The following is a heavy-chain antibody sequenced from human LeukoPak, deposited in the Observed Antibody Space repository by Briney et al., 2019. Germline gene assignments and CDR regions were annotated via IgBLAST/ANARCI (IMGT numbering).Heavy chain of an antibody. D-gene: IGHD2-2*01. Sequence: SETLSLTCAVYGGSFSGYYWCWLRQPPGKGLEWIGEINHSGSTNYNPSLKSRVTISVDTSKNQFSLKLSSVTAADTAVYYCARGGVVVPAAQAFDIWGQGTMVTVSS. CDR2: INHSGST. J-gene: IGHJ3*02. V-gene: IGHV4-34*01. CDR1: GGSFSGYY. CDR3: ARGGVVVPAAQAFDI.